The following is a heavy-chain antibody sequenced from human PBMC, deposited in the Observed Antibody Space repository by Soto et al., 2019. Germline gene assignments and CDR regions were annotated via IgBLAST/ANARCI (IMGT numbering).Heavy chain of an antibody. CDR3: AKEIEGYCSSTSCLIPDY. Sequence: GGSLRLSCAASGFTFSSYGMHWVRQAPGKGLEWVAVISYDGSNKYYADSVKGRFTISRDNSKNTLYLQMNSLRAEDTAVYYCAKEIEGYCSSTSCLIPDYWGQGTLVTVSS. D-gene: IGHD2-2*01. J-gene: IGHJ4*02. V-gene: IGHV3-30*18. CDR1: GFTFSSYG. CDR2: ISYDGSNK.